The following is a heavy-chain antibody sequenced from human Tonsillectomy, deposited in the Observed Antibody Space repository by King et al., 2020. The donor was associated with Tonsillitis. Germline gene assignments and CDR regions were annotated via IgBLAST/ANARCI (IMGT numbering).Heavy chain of an antibody. Sequence: DVQLVESGGGLVQPGGSLRLSCAASGFTFSNCWMSWVRQAPGKGLEWVANIKQDGSEKFYVDSVKGRFTISRDNAKNSLYLQMNSLRDEDTAVYYCAGAPNANFFDYWGQGTLVTVSS. CDR2: IKQDGSEK. J-gene: IGHJ4*02. D-gene: IGHD4/OR15-4a*01. V-gene: IGHV3-7*01. CDR1: GFTFSNCW. CDR3: AGAPNANFFDY.